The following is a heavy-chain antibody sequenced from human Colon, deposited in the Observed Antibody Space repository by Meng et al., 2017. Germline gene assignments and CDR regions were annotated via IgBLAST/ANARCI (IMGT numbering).Heavy chain of an antibody. CDR3: ARGPLDY. Sequence: RLRDSGPGLAVPSATRSLTCTFSGGPVSGGGNYGSWIRQPPGKGLDWIGYIYYPGSTNYNPSLKSRVTISVDTSKNQFSLKLSSVTAADTAVYYCARGPLDYWGQGTLVTVSS. CDR1: GGPVSGGGNY. J-gene: IGHJ4*02. CDR2: IYYPGST. V-gene: IGHV4-61*08.